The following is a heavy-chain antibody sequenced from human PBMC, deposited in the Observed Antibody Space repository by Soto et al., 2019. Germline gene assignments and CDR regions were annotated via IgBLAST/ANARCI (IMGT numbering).Heavy chain of an antibody. V-gene: IGHV4-4*02. CDR1: SGSISSSNW. D-gene: IGHD2-15*01. J-gene: IGHJ6*03. CDR3: ARVVVAATRSFSYYYYMDV. Sequence: QVQLQESGPGLVKPSGTLSLTCAVSSGSISSSNWWSWVRQPPGKGREWIGEIYHSGSTNYNPSLKSRVTISVDKSKNQFSLKLSSVTAADTAVYYCARVVVAATRSFSYYYYMDVWGKGTTVTVSS. CDR2: IYHSGST.